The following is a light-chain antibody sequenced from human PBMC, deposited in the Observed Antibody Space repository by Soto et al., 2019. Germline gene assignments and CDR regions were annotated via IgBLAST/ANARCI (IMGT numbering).Light chain of an antibody. CDR3: QSYDSSLSGYV. J-gene: IGLJ1*01. V-gene: IGLV1-40*02. Sequence: QAGMAQPPSVSVSPVQIVTISCTGSSSNIGAGYDVHWYQQLPGTAPKLLIYGNSNRPSGVPDRFSGSKSGTSASLAITGLQAEDEADYYCQSYDSSLSGYVFRPGTKVTV. CDR2: GNS. CDR1: SSNIGAGYD.